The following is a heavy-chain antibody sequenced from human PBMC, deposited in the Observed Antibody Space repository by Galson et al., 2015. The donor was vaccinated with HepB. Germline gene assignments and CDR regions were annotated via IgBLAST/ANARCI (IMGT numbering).Heavy chain of an antibody. CDR1: GGSISSYY. D-gene: IGHD6-13*01. CDR2: IYYSGST. V-gene: IGHV4-59*01. Sequence: LSLTCTVSGGSISSYYWSWIRQPPGKGLEWIGYIYYSGSTNYNPSLKSRVTISVDTSKNQFSLKLSSVTAADTAVYYCAREGVAAAGTWNWFDPWGQGTLVTVSS. CDR3: AREGVAAAGTWNWFDP. J-gene: IGHJ5*02.